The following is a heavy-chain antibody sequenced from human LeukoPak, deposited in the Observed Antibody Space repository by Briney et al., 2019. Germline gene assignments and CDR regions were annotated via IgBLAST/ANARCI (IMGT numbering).Heavy chain of an antibody. CDR2: ISSSSRYL. CDR3: ARVPGGGGNDACVDY. Sequence: GSSLRLSGAASGFTFRSYSMNWVRQCPGKGLEGVSSISSSSRYLYYADSVKGRFTISRDNAKNSLYLQMDSLRPQDTAVYYWARVPGGGGNDACVDYWGQGTLVTVSS. J-gene: IGHJ4*02. CDR1: GFTFRSYS. D-gene: IGHD1-1*01. V-gene: IGHV3-21*01.